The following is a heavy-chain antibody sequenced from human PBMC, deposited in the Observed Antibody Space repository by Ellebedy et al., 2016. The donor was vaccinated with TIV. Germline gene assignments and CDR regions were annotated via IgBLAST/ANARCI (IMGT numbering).Heavy chain of an antibody. J-gene: IGHJ4*02. CDR1: GFSLTTSGMC. D-gene: IGHD6-13*01. Sequence: SGPTLVKPTQTLTLTCTFSGFSLTTSGMCVNWIRQPPGKALEWLALIDWEDDKYYSTSLKTRPTISKDTSKNQVVLTMTNMDPVDTATYYCARISSPANYFDYWGQGTLVTVSS. V-gene: IGHV2-70*01. CDR2: IDWEDDK. CDR3: ARISSPANYFDY.